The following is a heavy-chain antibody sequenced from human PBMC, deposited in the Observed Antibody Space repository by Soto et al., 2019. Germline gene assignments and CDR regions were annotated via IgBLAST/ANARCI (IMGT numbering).Heavy chain of an antibody. CDR1: GGTFSSYA. V-gene: IGHV1-69*13. CDR2: VIPIFGTA. D-gene: IGHD3-3*01. Sequence: ASVKVSCKASGGTFSSYAISWVRQAPGQGLEWMGGVIPIFGTANYAQKFQGRVTITADESTSTAYMELSSLRSEDTAVYYCARRDTSGFLRYFDNWGQGTLVTVSS. CDR3: ARRDTSGFLRYFDN. J-gene: IGHJ4*02.